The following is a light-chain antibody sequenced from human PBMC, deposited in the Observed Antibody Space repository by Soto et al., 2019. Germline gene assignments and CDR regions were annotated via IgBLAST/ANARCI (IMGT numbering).Light chain of an antibody. CDR1: QTISSW. V-gene: IGKV1-33*01. CDR3: QQYDSVPLT. Sequence: DIQMTQSPSTLSGSVGDRVTITCRASQTISSWLAWYQQKPGKAPKLLIYDASNLETGVPSRFSGSGSGTDFTFTISSPQPEDIATYYCQQYDSVPLTFGGGTKVDIK. CDR2: DAS. J-gene: IGKJ4*01.